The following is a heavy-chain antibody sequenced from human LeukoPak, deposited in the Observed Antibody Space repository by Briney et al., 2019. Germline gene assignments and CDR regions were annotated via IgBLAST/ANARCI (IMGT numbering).Heavy chain of an antibody. CDR1: GFTFSSYS. J-gene: IGHJ6*03. CDR2: ISSSSSYI. D-gene: IGHD1-26*01. V-gene: IGHV3-21*01. CDR3: ARDQGREPGFPDYYMDV. Sequence: GGSLRLSCAASGFTFSSYSMNWVRQAPGKGLEWVSSISSSSSYISYADSVKGRFTISRDNAKNSLYLQMNSLRAEDTAVYYCARDQGREPGFPDYYMDVWGKGTTVTVSS.